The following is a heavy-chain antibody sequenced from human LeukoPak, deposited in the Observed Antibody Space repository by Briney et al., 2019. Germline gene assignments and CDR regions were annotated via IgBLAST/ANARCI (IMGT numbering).Heavy chain of an antibody. CDR2: IAYDGSNK. Sequence: PGGSLRLSCAASGFSFSSYGMHWVRQAPGKGLKWVAVIAYDGSNKYYADSVKGRFTISRDNSKNTLYLQMNSLRAEDTAVYYCAKDVVGITSSSWFRGGPGYFDYWGQGTLVTVSS. D-gene: IGHD6-13*01. J-gene: IGHJ4*02. V-gene: IGHV3-30*18. CDR1: GFSFSSYG. CDR3: AKDVVGITSSSWFRGGPGYFDY.